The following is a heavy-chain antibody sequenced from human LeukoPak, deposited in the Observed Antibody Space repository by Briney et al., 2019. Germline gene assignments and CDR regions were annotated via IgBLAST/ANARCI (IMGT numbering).Heavy chain of an antibody. CDR3: AKSLEYGARGGAFDI. CDR1: GFTFSSHA. D-gene: IGHD4-17*01. V-gene: IGHV3-23*01. J-gene: IGHJ3*02. CDR2: ISGSGDST. Sequence: SGGPLRLSCAASGFTFSSHAMTWVRQAPGKGLEWVSAISGSGDSTYYADSVKGRFTISRDNSKNTLFLQMNSLRAEDTALYYCAKSLEYGARGGAFDIWGQGTMVTVSS.